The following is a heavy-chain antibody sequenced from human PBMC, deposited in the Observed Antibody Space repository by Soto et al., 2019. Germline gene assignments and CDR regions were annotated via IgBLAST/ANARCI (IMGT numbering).Heavy chain of an antibody. J-gene: IGHJ4*02. Sequence: QARLTQSGPEVKKLGASVKVSCKASGYKFPDYGISWVRRAPGQGPEWLGWISAYNGDTEYANKFQARITVTTYTSPTTVYLEPRRLRPEDTATYDWARVEDSGTYLIWGQGTLVTASS. V-gene: IGHV1-18*01. CDR3: ARVEDSGTYLI. CDR1: GYKFPDYG. D-gene: IGHD1-26*01. CDR2: ISAYNGDT.